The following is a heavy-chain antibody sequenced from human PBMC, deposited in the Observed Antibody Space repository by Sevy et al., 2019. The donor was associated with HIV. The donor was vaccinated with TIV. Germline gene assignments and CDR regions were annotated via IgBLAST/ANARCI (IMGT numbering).Heavy chain of an antibody. CDR3: ASSGRCSSTSCPKNWFDP. J-gene: IGHJ5*02. V-gene: IGHV3-21*01. CDR2: ISSSSSYI. D-gene: IGHD2-2*01. Sequence: GGSLRLSGAASGFTFSSYSMNWVRQAPGKGLEWVSSISSSSSYIYYADSVKGRFTISRDNAKNSLYLQMNSLRAEDTAVYYCASSGRCSSTSCPKNWFDPWGQGTLVTVSS. CDR1: GFTFSSYS.